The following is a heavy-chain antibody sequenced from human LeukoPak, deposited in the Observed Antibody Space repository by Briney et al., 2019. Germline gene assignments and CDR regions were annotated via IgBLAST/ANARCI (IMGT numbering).Heavy chain of an antibody. Sequence: TRSVNCTVSGGSISSGGYYWSWIRQHPGKGLEWIGYIYYSGSTYYNPALKSRVTISVDTSKNQFSLKLSSVTAADTAVYYCAGVAGSHNFQHWGQGTLVTVSS. CDR1: GGSISSGGYY. J-gene: IGHJ1*01. CDR2: IYYSGST. D-gene: IGHD3-10*01. CDR3: AGVAGSHNFQH. V-gene: IGHV4-31*03.